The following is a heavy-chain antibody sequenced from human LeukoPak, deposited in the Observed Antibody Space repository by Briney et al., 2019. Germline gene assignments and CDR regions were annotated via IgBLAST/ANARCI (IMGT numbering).Heavy chain of an antibody. CDR3: ARDPAAAAGSDPSYHYYYIDV. Sequence: ASVKVSCKASGYTFTGYYMHWVRQAPGQGLEWMGWINPNSGGTNYAQKFQGRVTMTRDTSITTAYMELSRLRSDDTAVYYCARDPAAAAGSDPSYHYYYIDVWGKGTTVTVSS. J-gene: IGHJ6*03. V-gene: IGHV1-2*02. CDR2: INPNSGGT. D-gene: IGHD6-13*01. CDR1: GYTFTGYY.